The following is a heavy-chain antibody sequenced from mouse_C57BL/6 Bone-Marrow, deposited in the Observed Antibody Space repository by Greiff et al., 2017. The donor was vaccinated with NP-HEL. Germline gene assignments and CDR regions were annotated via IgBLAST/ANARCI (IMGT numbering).Heavy chain of an antibody. Sequence: SGPELVKPGASVKIPCKASGYTFTDYNMDWVKQSHGKSLEWIGDINPNNGGTIYNQKFKGKATLTVDKSSSTAYMELRSLTSEDTAVYYCARWDYGSSYDWYFDVWGTGTTVTVSS. CDR1: GYTFTDYN. CDR3: ARWDYGSSYDWYFDV. CDR2: INPNNGGT. D-gene: IGHD1-1*01. J-gene: IGHJ1*03. V-gene: IGHV1-18*01.